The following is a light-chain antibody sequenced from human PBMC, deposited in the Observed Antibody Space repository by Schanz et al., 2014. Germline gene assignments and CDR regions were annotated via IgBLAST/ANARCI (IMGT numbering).Light chain of an antibody. CDR2: DAS. CDR3: QQRYGHPLT. Sequence: DIQVTQSPSSLSASVGATVTITCRASQSIDSRLNWYQQIPGKAPKLLIYDASSLQSGVPSRFSGSGSGTDFTLTINSLKPEDFSTFYCQQRYGHPLTFGGGTKVEIK. CDR1: QSIDSR. J-gene: IGKJ4*01. V-gene: IGKV1-39*01.